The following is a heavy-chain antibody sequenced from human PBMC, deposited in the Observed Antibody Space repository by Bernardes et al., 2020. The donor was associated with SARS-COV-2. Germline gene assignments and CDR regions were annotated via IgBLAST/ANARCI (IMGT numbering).Heavy chain of an antibody. CDR1: GFIVSDNY. Sequence: GGSLRLSCSASGFIVSDNYLGWVRQAPGGGLEWVSVIESGDTTYYADSVKGRFTISRHSSKNTLYLQMNNVQLEDTAVYYCAARGYFGSGTYTDWFDPWGQGTLVTVSS. V-gene: IGHV3-53*04. D-gene: IGHD3-10*01. CDR3: AARGYFGSGTYTDWFDP. J-gene: IGHJ5*02. CDR2: IESGDTT.